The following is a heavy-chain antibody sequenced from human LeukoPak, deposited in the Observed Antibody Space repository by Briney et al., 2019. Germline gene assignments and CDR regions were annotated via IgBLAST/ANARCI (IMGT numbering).Heavy chain of an antibody. Sequence: SETLSLTCSVYGASIRDSSYFWAWIRQTPGMQLDWIATMNYRGTTRYNPSLHSRVTISADTSRNTFSLKVDSVTAADTAVYYCASKGYSSSWDPWGQGTLVTVSS. V-gene: IGHV4-39*07. CDR3: ASKGYSSSWDP. J-gene: IGHJ5*02. CDR1: GASIRDSSYF. D-gene: IGHD6-13*01. CDR2: MNYRGTT.